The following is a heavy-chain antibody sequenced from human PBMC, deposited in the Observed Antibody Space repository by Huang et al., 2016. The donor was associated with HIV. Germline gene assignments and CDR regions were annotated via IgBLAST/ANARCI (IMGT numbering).Heavy chain of an antibody. J-gene: IGHJ6*03. V-gene: IGHV3-30*18. CDR2: VSFDGSNK. CDR3: AKGYSAVHYYMDV. CDR1: GFYFRNFG. D-gene: IGHD1-1*01. Sequence: QVQLVESGGGVVQPGRSLRLSCAASGFYFRNFGMHWVRQAPGKGLEWVAVVSFDGSNKYYADSVKGRFTISRDNFENTLYLYMNSLRAEDTAVYYCAKGYSAVHYYMDVWGKGTTVTVSS.